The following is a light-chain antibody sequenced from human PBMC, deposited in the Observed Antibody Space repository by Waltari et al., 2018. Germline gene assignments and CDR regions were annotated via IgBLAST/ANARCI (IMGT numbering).Light chain of an antibody. CDR3: SSYTTSDTLEV. J-gene: IGLJ3*02. CDR2: DVS. Sequence: QSALTQPASVSGSPGQSITLSCTGTSSDVGGYNYVHWYQQHPGKAPKLIIYDVSNRPSGVSNRFSGSKSGNTASLTISGLQAEDEADYYCSSYTTSDTLEVFGGGTKLTVL. V-gene: IGLV2-14*03. CDR1: SSDVGGYNY.